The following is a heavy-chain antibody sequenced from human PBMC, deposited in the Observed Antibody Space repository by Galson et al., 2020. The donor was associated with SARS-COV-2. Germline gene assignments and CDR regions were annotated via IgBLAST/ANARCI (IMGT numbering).Heavy chain of an antibody. CDR2: LYYSGST. V-gene: IGHV4-59*01. J-gene: IGHJ6*02. Sequence: SETLSLTCTVPGGSISRYYWSYIRQPPGKGLEWIGSLYYSGSTNYNPSLKSRVTISVDTSKNQFSLKLSSVTAADTAVYYCARAINPDSTPDVWGQGTTVTVSS. CDR1: GGSISRYY. CDR3: ARAINPDSTPDV. D-gene: IGHD3-22*01.